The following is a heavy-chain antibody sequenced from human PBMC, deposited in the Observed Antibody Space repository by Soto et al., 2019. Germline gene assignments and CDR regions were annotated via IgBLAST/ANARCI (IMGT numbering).Heavy chain of an antibody. Sequence: SETLSLTCTVPGGSISSSSYYWGWIRQPPGKGLEWIGSIYYSGSTYYNPSLKSRVTISVDTSKNQFSLKLSSVTAADTAVYYCARHGGITGTFFGNYYYYGMDVWGQGTTVTVSS. CDR1: GGSISSSSYY. J-gene: IGHJ6*02. CDR3: ARHGGITGTFFGNYYYYGMDV. V-gene: IGHV4-39*01. D-gene: IGHD1-7*01. CDR2: IYYSGST.